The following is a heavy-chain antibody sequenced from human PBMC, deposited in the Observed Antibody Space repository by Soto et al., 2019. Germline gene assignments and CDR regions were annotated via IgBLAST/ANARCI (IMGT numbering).Heavy chain of an antibody. CDR2: IIPILGIA. CDR3: ASTNLSGRVNDY. D-gene: IGHD1-1*01. Sequence: QVQLVQSGAEVKKPGSSVKVSCKASGGTFSSYTISWVRQAPGQGLEWMGRIIPILGIANYAQKCQGRVTIAADKTTSTAYMELSGLRSEETAVYYCASTNLSGRVNDYWVQGTLVTVS. V-gene: IGHV1-69*02. CDR1: GGTFSSYT. J-gene: IGHJ4*02.